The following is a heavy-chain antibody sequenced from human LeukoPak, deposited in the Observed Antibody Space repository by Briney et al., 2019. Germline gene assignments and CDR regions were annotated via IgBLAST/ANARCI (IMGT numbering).Heavy chain of an antibody. CDR3: ARRRRGDFDDSIDY. CDR1: GGSISSDSYY. V-gene: IGHV4-39*07. D-gene: IGHD4-17*01. Sequence: SETLSLTCTVSGGSISSDSYYWGWIRQPPGKGLEWIGSLDYVGSTYYNPSLKSRVTISLDTSKNQFSLKLSSVTAADTAVYYCARRRRGDFDDSIDYWGQGTLVTVSS. CDR2: LDYVGST. J-gene: IGHJ4*02.